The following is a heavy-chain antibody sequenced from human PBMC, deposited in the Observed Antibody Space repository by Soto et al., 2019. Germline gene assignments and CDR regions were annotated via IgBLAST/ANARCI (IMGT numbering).Heavy chain of an antibody. V-gene: IGHV1-69*13. CDR1: GGTFSSYA. CDR2: IIPIFGTA. D-gene: IGHD6-19*01. CDR3: AKSGGNGWFADAFDV. J-gene: IGHJ3*01. Sequence: GASVKVSCKASGGTFSSYAVSWVRQAPGQGLEWMGGIIPIFGTANYAQKFQGRVTITADESTSTAYMELSSLRSEDTAVYYCAKSGGNGWFADAFDVWGQGTMVTVSS.